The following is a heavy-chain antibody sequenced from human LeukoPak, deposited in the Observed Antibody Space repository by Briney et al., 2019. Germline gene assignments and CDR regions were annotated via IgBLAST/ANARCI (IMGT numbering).Heavy chain of an antibody. CDR2: ISYDGSNK. J-gene: IGHJ4*02. D-gene: IGHD6-19*01. CDR1: GFTFSSYA. Sequence: GGSLRLSCAASGFTFSSYAMHWVRQVPGKGLEWVAVISYDGSNKYYADSVKGRFTISRDNSKNTLYLQMNSLRAEDTAVYYCAREFEPLGSGWSLCGYWGQGTLVTFSS. CDR3: AREFEPLGSGWSLCGY. V-gene: IGHV3-30*04.